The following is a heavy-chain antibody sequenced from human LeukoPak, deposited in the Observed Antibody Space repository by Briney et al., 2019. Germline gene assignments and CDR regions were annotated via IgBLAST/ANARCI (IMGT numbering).Heavy chain of an antibody. CDR3: ARDLRGGHFDY. CDR2: ISSSSSTI. J-gene: IGHJ4*02. Sequence: GGSLRLSCAASGFTFSSYSMNWVRQAPGKGLEWVSYISSSSSTIYYADSVKGRFTISRDNAKNSLYLQMNSLRAEDTAVYYCARDLRGGHFDYWGQGTLVTVSS. V-gene: IGHV3-48*04. CDR1: GFTFSSYS. D-gene: IGHD2-15*01.